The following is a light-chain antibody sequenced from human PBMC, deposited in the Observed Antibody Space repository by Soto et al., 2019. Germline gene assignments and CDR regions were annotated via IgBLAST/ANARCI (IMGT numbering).Light chain of an antibody. V-gene: IGKV3-20*01. J-gene: IGKJ1*01. CDR1: QSVSSSY. CDR3: QQYGSPERT. Sequence: EIVLTQSPGTLSLSPGERATLSCRASQSVSSSYLAWYQQKPGQAPRLLIYGASSRATGIPDRFSGSGSGTDFTLTISRLEPEDFAVYYCQQYGSPERTFGKGTKV. CDR2: GAS.